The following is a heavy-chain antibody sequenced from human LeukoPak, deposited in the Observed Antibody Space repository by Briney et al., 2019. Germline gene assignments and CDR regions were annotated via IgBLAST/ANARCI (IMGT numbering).Heavy chain of an antibody. D-gene: IGHD3-10*01. V-gene: IGHV4-61*02. CDR2: IYTSGST. CDR1: GGSINSGSYY. CDR3: ARAWDGSGRYNWFDP. Sequence: SQTLSLTCTVSGGSINSGSYYWSWIRQPAGKGLEWIGRIYTSGSTNYNPSLKSRVTMSVDTSKNQFSLKLSSVTAADTAVYYCARAWDGSGRYNWFDPWGQGTLVTVSS. J-gene: IGHJ5*02.